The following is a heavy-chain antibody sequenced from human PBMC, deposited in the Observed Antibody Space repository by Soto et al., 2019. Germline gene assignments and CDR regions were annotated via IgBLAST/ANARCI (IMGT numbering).Heavy chain of an antibody. J-gene: IGHJ4*02. Sequence: SETLSLTCTVSGGSISSSSYYWGWIRQPPGKGLEWIGSIYYSGSTYYNPSLKSRVTISVDTSKNQFSLKLSSVTAAYTAVYYCARRRVPYCTNGVCSTIYYFDYWGQGTLVTVS. CDR3: ARRRVPYCTNGVCSTIYYFDY. CDR1: GGSISSSSYY. V-gene: IGHV4-39*01. D-gene: IGHD2-8*01. CDR2: IYYSGST.